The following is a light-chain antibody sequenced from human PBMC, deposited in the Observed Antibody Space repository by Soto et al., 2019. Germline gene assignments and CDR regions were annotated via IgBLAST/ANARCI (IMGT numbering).Light chain of an antibody. CDR3: QQYYSTPIT. V-gene: IGKV4-1*01. CDR1: QSVLYSSNNKHY. CDR2: WAS. Sequence: DIVMTQSPDSLAVSLGERATINCKSSQSVLYSSNNKHYLTWYQQKPGQPPKLLIYWASTRESGVPDRFSGSGSGTDFTLTISSLQAEDLAVYYCQQYYSTPITFGQGTRLEIK. J-gene: IGKJ5*01.